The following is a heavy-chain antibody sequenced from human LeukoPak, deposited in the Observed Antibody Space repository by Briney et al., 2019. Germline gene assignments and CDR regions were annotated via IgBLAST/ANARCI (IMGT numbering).Heavy chain of an antibody. J-gene: IGHJ4*02. V-gene: IGHV3-74*01. CDR3: ARGQSSGWYPD. CDR1: GSTFSTYW. CDR2: INNDGSST. Sequence: PGGSLRLSCAASGSTFSTYWMHWVRQAPGKGLVWVSRINNDGSSTGYADSVKGRFTISRDNVKNTVYLQMNSLTAEDTAVYYCARGQSSGWYPDWGQGTLVTVSS. D-gene: IGHD6-19*01.